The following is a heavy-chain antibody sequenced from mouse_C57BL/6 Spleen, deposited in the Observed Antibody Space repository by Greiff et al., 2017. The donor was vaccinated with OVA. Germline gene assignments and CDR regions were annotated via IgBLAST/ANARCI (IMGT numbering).Heavy chain of an antibody. CDR2: IDPSDSYT. D-gene: IGHD3-3*01. J-gene: IGHJ1*03. CDR1: GYTFTSYW. V-gene: IGHV1-59*01. CDR3: AREGPVSYFDV. Sequence: VQLQQPGAELVRPGTSVKLSCKASGYTFTSYWMPWVKQRPGQGLEWIGVIDPSDSYTNYNQKFKGKATLTVDTSSSTAYMQLSSLTSEDSAVYYCAREGPVSYFDVWGTGTTVTVSS.